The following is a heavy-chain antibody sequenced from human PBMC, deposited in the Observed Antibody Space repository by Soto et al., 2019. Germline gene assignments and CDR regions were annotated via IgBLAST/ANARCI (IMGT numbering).Heavy chain of an antibody. J-gene: IGHJ3*02. D-gene: IGHD4-17*01. CDR2: ISGSGGST. CDR1: GFTFSSYA. CDR3: AKDHRGDSDAFDI. V-gene: IGHV3-23*01. Sequence: GGSLRLSCTASGFTFSSYAMSWVRQAPGKGLEWVSAISGSGGSTYYADSVKGRFTISRDNSKNTLYLQMNSLRAEDTAVYYCAKDHRGDSDAFDIWGQGTMVTVSS.